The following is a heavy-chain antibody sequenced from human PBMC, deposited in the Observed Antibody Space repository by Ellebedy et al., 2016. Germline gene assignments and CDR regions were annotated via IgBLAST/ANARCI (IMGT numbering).Heavy chain of an antibody. Sequence: SETPSLTCNVSGGSVSSGDYYWSWIRQPPGKGLEWIGYIYYSGSTYYNPSLKSRVAMSVDTSNNQFSLKLTSVTAADTAVYYCTASLRGGNWFDPWGQGTLVTVSS. D-gene: IGHD4-17*01. V-gene: IGHV4-30-4*01. J-gene: IGHJ5*02. CDR3: TASLRGGNWFDP. CDR2: IYYSGST. CDR1: GGSVSSGDYY.